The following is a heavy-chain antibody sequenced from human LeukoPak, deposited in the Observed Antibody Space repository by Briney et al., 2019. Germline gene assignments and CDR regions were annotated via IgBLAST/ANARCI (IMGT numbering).Heavy chain of an antibody. J-gene: IGHJ4*02. CDR3: ARDREEYCSGGSCTNFDY. CDR1: GFTFNNYA. CDR2: ISGSGGNT. D-gene: IGHD2-15*01. V-gene: IGHV3-23*01. Sequence: PGGSLRLSCAASGFTFNNYAMNWVRQAPGKGLEWVSSISGSGGNTYYADSVKGRFTISRDNSKNTLYLQMNSLRAEDTAVYFCARDREEYCSGGSCTNFDYWGQGTLVTVSS.